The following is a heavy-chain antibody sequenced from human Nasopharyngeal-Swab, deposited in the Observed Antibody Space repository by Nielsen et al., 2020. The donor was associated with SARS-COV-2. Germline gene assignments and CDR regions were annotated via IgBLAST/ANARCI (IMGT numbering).Heavy chain of an antibody. CDR1: GDSVSSNSAA. D-gene: IGHD3-16*01. Sequence: SQTLSLTCAISGDSVSSNSAAWNWIRQSPSRGLEWLGRTYYRSKWHNDYAVSVKSRITINPDTSKNQFSLQLNSVTPEDTAVYYCARAQDLWLPGVGDYYYYYYGMDVWGQGTTVTVFS. CDR3: ARAQDLWLPGVGDYYYYYYGMDV. CDR2: TYYRSKWHN. J-gene: IGHJ6*02. V-gene: IGHV6-1*01.